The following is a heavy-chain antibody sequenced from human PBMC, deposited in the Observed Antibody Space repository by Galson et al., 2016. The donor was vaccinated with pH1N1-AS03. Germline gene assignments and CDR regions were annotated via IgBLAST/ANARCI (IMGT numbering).Heavy chain of an antibody. J-gene: IGHJ3*02. Sequence: LRLSCAASGFTFRSYWMTWVRQAPGKGLEWVANIKRDGSENYSLDSVKGRFTISRDNVENSVYLQLNSLKVEDTAMYYCARIKGGGNSDGFDIWGLGTKVIVSS. D-gene: IGHD4-23*01. CDR1: GFTFRSYW. CDR2: IKRDGSEN. V-gene: IGHV3-7*01. CDR3: ARIKGGGNSDGFDI.